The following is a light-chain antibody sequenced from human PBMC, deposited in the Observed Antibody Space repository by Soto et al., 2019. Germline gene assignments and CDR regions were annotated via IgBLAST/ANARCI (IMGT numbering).Light chain of an antibody. CDR2: KAS. J-gene: IGKJ1*01. CDR3: QHYNSYSEA. Sequence: DIQMTQSPSTLSGSVGDRVTITCRASQTISSWLAWYQQKPGKAPKLLIYKASTLKSGIPSRFSGSESGTEFTLTISRLQPDDFATYSCQHYNSYSEAFGQGTKVDIK. V-gene: IGKV1-5*03. CDR1: QTISSW.